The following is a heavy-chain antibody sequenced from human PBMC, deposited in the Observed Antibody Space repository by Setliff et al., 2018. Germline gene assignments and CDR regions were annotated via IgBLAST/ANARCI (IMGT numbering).Heavy chain of an antibody. V-gene: IGHV3-74*01. D-gene: IGHD6-19*01. CDR1: GFTFSSYW. Sequence: GSLRLSCAASGFTFSSYWMHWVRQAPGKGLVWVSRINSDGSSTSYADSVKGRFTISRDNAKNTLYLQMNSLRPEDTAVYYCAKDSLSGWSAVDYWGQGTLVTVSS. J-gene: IGHJ4*02. CDR3: AKDSLSGWSAVDY. CDR2: INSDGSST.